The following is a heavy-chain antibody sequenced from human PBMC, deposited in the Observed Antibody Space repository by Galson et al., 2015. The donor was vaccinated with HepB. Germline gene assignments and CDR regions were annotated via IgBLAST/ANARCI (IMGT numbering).Heavy chain of an antibody. CDR3: ARLYRQYFYGLDV. D-gene: IGHD2/OR15-2a*01. J-gene: IGHJ6*02. Sequence: IRQPPGKGLEWIGYVYYSGNTNYNPSLQSRVSLSVDTSQNQFSLKLSSVTAADTAVYYCARLYRQYFYGLDVWGQGTTVIVSS. CDR2: VYYSGNT. V-gene: IGHV4-59*08.